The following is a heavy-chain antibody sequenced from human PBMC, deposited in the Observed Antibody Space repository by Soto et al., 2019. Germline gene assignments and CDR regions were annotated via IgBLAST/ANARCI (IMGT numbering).Heavy chain of an antibody. CDR1: GYSFTSYW. CDR2: IYPGDSDT. J-gene: IGHJ6*02. CDR3: ARTAAAGKYYYGMDV. D-gene: IGHD6-13*01. V-gene: IGHV5-51*01. Sequence: GESLKISCKGSGYSFTSYWIGWVRQMPGKGLELMGIIYPGDSDTRYSPSFQGQVTISADKSISTAYLQWSSLKDSDTAMYYCARTAAAGKYYYGMDVWGQGTTVTVSS.